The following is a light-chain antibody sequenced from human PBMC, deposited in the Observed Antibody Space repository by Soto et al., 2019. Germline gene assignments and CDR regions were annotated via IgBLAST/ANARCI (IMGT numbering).Light chain of an antibody. Sequence: DIQMTQSPSSLSASVEDRVIITCRASQIISNYLNWYQQKPGKAPELLIYAASSLQSGVPSRFSGSGSGTDFTLTISSLQPEDFATYYCQQSYTTPINFGPGTKVDIK. CDR3: QQSYTTPIN. CDR1: QIISNY. CDR2: AAS. J-gene: IGKJ3*01. V-gene: IGKV1-39*01.